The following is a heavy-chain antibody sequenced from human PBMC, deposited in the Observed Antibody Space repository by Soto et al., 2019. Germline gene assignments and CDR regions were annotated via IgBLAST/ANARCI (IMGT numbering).Heavy chain of an antibody. CDR1: GYTFTSHY. CDR3: AREYSSSSTFDY. D-gene: IGHD6-13*01. V-gene: IGHV1-2*04. Sequence: ASVKVSCKASGYTFTSHYMHWVRQAPGQGLEWMGWINPNSGGTNYAQKFQGWVTMTRDTSISTAYMELSRLRSDDTAVYYCAREYSSSSTFDYWGQGTLVTVSS. CDR2: INPNSGGT. J-gene: IGHJ4*02.